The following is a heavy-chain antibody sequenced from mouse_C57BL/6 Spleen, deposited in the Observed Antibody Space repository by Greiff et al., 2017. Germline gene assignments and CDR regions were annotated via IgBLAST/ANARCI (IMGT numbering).Heavy chain of an antibody. Sequence: QVQLQQSGAELVKPGASVKISCKASGYAFSSYWMYWVKQRPGKGLEWIGPIYPGDGDTNYNGKFKGKATLTADNASSTVYMQLSSMTSEDSAVYCCGRKSYYLDYWGQGTTLTVSS. J-gene: IGHJ2*01. V-gene: IGHV1-80*01. CDR2: IYPGDGDT. CDR3: GRKSYYLDY. CDR1: GYAFSSYW.